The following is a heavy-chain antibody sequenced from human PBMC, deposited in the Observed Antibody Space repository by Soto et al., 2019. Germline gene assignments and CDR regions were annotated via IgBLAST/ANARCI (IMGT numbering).Heavy chain of an antibody. CDR1: GFTFDDYA. Sequence: GGSLRLSCAASGFTFDDYAMHWVRQAPGKGLEWVSGISWNSGSIGYADSVKGRFTISRENAKNSRYLQMNSLRAEDTALYYCAKIGSSSWYYFDYWGQGTLVTVSS. D-gene: IGHD6-13*01. CDR3: AKIGSSSWYYFDY. V-gene: IGHV3-9*01. CDR2: ISWNSGSI. J-gene: IGHJ4*02.